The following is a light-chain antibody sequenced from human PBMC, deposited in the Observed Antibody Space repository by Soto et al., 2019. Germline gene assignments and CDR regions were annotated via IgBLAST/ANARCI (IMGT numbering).Light chain of an antibody. CDR3: CSYATTSGVL. J-gene: IGLJ2*01. CDR1: SSDVGGYNL. Sequence: QSALTQPASVSGSPGQSITISCTGTSSDVGGYNLVSWYQQHPGKAPKLMIYEGSKRPSGVSNRFSGSKSGNTASLTISGLQAEDEADYYCCSYATTSGVLFGGGTQLTVL. V-gene: IGLV2-23*01. CDR2: EGS.